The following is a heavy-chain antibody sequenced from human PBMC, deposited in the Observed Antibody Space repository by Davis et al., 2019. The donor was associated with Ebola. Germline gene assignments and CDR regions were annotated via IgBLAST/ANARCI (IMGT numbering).Heavy chain of an antibody. D-gene: IGHD4-23*01. Sequence: YSPSFQGQVTISVDKSTNTVYLQWNTLKASDTAMYFCARRDFGGGLFDYWGQGTLVTVS. V-gene: IGHV5-51*01. CDR3: ARRDFGGGLFDY. J-gene: IGHJ4*02.